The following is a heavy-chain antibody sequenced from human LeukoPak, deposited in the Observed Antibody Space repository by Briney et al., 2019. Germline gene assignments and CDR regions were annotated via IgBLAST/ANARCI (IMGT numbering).Heavy chain of an antibody. V-gene: IGHV3-11*04. CDR2: ISSSGSTI. J-gene: IGHJ3*02. CDR3: AREREWELRGAFDI. D-gene: IGHD1-26*01. CDR1: GFTFSDYY. Sequence: GGSPRLSCAASGFTFSDYYMSWIRQAPGKGLEWVSYISSSGSTIYYADSVKGRFTISRDNAKNSLYLQMNSLRAEDTAVYYCAREREWELRGAFDIWGQGTMVTVSS.